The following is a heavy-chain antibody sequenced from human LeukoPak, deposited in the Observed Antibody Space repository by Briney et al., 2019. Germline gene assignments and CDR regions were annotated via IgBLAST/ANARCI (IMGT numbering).Heavy chain of an antibody. J-gene: IGHJ6*02. CDR2: IYYSGST. D-gene: IGHD3-10*01. Sequence: SQTLSLTCLVSLGSISRCGYHWSWIRQHPGKGLEWIGYIYYSGSTYYNPSLKSRVTISVDTSKNQFSLKLSSVTAADTAVYYCAGHGSGSYWLSNGILAYYYGMDVWGQGTTVTVSS. CDR1: LGSISRCGYH. CDR3: AGHGSGSYWLSNGILAYYYGMDV. V-gene: IGHV4-31*03.